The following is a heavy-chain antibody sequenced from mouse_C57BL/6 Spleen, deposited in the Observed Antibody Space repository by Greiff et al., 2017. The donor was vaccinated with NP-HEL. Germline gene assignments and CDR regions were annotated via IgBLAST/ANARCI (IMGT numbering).Heavy chain of an antibody. Sequence: EVHLVESGGGLVKPGGSLKLSCAASGFTFSDYGMHWVRQAPEKGLEWVAYISSGSSTIYYADTVKGRFTISRDNAKNTLFLQMTSLRSEDTAMFYCASGGLGSMDYWGQGTSVTVSS. V-gene: IGHV5-17*01. J-gene: IGHJ4*01. CDR2: ISSGSSTI. CDR1: GFTFSDYG. D-gene: IGHD3-1*01. CDR3: ASGGLGSMDY.